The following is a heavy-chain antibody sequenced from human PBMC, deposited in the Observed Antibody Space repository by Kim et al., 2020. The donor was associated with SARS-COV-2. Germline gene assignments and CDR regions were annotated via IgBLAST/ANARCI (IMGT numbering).Heavy chain of an antibody. CDR1: GFNFNSYS. D-gene: IGHD3-22*01. Sequence: GGSLRLSCTVSGFNFNSYSMNWVRQAPGKGLEWVSYISSSSTTVYYAGSVRGRFTISRDNAKNSLFLQMNSLRDDDTAVYYCARCPLSMTMDRGMFTTTGFVCYDMDAWGQGTTVTVSS. V-gene: IGHV3-48*02. J-gene: IGHJ6*02. CDR2: ISSSSTTV. CDR3: ARCPLSMTMDRGMFTTTGFVCYDMDA.